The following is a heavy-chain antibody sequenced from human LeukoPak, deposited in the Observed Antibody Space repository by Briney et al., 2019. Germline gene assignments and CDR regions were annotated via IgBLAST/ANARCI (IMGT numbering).Heavy chain of an antibody. J-gene: IGHJ5*02. D-gene: IGHD2-2*01. V-gene: IGHV4-59*01. CDR1: GGSISTYY. CDR3: ARGGVVIPASFDP. CDR2: MYSSGST. Sequence: SETLSLTCTVSGGSISTYYWSWIRQPPGKGLEWIGYMYSSGSTNYNPSLKSRVTISVDTSKNQFSLRLSSVTAADTAVYYRARGGVVIPASFDPWGQGTLVTVSS.